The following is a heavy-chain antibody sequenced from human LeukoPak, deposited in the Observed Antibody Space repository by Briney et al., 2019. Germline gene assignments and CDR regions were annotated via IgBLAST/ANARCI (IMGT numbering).Heavy chain of an antibody. CDR2: IYFSGTT. D-gene: IGHD7-27*01. V-gene: IGHV4-39*01. J-gene: IGHJ4*02. Sequence: SETLSLTCTVSGGSISSDHYSWAWIRQPPGKGLEWIGTIYFSGTTYYNPPLKSRITMSIDTSKKQFSLRLNSVTAADTAIYFCTRQDLTGTGRGFFSYWGQGNLVTVSS. CDR3: TRQDLTGTGRGFFSY. CDR1: GGSISSDHYS.